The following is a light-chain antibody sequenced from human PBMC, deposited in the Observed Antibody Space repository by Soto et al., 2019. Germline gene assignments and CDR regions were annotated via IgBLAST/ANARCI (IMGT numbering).Light chain of an antibody. CDR3: SSYAGSNKFVL. V-gene: IGLV2-8*01. CDR1: SSDVGGYNY. J-gene: IGLJ2*01. CDR2: EVN. Sequence: QSVLTQPPSASGSPGQSITFSCTGTSSDVGGYNYVSWYQQHPGKVPKLMIYEVNKRPSGVPDRFSGSKSGNTASLTVSGLQAEDEADYYCSSYAGSNKFVLFGGGTKVTVL.